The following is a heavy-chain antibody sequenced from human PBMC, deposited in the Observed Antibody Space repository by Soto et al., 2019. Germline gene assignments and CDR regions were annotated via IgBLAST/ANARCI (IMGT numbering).Heavy chain of an antibody. J-gene: IGHJ4*02. CDR3: ARCGYYDSSGSDY. CDR1: GFTFSDYY. CDR2: ISSSSSYT. D-gene: IGHD3-22*01. V-gene: IGHV3-11*06. Sequence: ESGGGLVKPGGSLRLSCAASGFTFSDYYMSWIRQAPGKGLEWVSYISSSSSYTNYADSVKGRFTISRDNAKNSLYLQMNSLRAEDTAVYYCARCGYYDSSGSDYWGQGTLVTVSS.